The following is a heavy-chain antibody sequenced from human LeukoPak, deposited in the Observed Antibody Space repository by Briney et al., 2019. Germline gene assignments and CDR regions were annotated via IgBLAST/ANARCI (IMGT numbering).Heavy chain of an antibody. CDR3: ARQQTYSSGWYYFDY. CDR1: GASISRHY. J-gene: IGHJ4*02. D-gene: IGHD6-19*01. CDR2: IYYGGST. Sequence: NPSETLSLTCTVSGASISRHYWSWIRQPPGKGLEWIGYIYYGGSTNYNPSLKGRVTISRDTSKNQFSLKLTSVTAADTAVYYCARQQTYSSGWYYFDYWGQGTLVAVSS. V-gene: IGHV4-59*08.